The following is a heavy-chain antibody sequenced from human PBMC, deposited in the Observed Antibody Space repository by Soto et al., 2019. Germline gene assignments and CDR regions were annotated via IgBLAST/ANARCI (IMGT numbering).Heavy chain of an antibody. Sequence: QVQLVESGGGVVQPGRSLRLSCAASGFTFSSYGMHWVRQAPGKGLEWVGVIWYDGSNKYYADSVKCRFTISRDNSKNTLYLQMNSLRAEDTAVYYCARGLERQWLENDYGMDVWGQGTTVTVSS. CDR2: IWYDGSNK. CDR1: GFTFSSYG. CDR3: ARGLERQWLENDYGMDV. D-gene: IGHD6-19*01. V-gene: IGHV3-33*01. J-gene: IGHJ6*02.